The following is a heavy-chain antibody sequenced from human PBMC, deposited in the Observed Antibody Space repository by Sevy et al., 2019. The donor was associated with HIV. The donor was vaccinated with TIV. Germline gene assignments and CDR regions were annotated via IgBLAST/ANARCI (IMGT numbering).Heavy chain of an antibody. J-gene: IGHJ6*02. Sequence: SETLSLTCAVSGGSISSSNWWSWVRQPPGKGLEWIGEIYHSGSTNYNPSLKSRVTISVDKSKNQFSLKLSSVTAADTAVYYCARAGDTAMVVPGMDVWGQGTTVTVSS. CDR3: ARAGDTAMVVPGMDV. CDR1: GGSISSSNW. D-gene: IGHD5-18*01. CDR2: IYHSGST. V-gene: IGHV4-4*02.